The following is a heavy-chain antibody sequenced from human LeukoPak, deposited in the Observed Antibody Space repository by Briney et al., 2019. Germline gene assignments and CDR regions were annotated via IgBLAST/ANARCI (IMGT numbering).Heavy chain of an antibody. J-gene: IGHJ4*02. Sequence: SQTLSLTCAISGDSVSSNSAAWNWIRQSPSRGLEWLGRTYYRSKWYNDYAVSVKSRITINPDTSKNQFSLQLNSVTPEDTAVYYCATTGRDGYKQLIIPHRSFDYWGQGTLVTVSS. V-gene: IGHV6-1*01. CDR2: TYYRSKWYN. CDR1: GDSVSSNSAA. D-gene: IGHD5-24*01. CDR3: ATTGRDGYKQLIIPHRSFDY.